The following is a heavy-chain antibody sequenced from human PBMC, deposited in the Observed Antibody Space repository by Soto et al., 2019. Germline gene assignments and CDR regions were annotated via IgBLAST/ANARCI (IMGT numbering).Heavy chain of an antibody. CDR3: ARLYPISSSWYVAFDY. D-gene: IGHD6-13*01. Sequence: SETLSLTCTVSGGSISSYYWSWIRQPPGKGLEWIGYIYYSGSTNYNPSLKSRVTISVDTSKNQFSLKLSSVTAADTAVYYCARLYPISSSWYVAFDYWGQGSLVTVSS. V-gene: IGHV4-59*08. CDR2: IYYSGST. CDR1: GGSISSYY. J-gene: IGHJ4*02.